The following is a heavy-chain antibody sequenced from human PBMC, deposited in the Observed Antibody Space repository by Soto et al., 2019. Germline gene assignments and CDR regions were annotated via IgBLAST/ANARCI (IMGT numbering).Heavy chain of an antibody. CDR1: GGSVSSGSYY. CDR3: ARERYSGSGGDY. D-gene: IGHD1-26*01. J-gene: IGHJ4*02. CDR2: IYYSGST. Sequence: QVQLQESGPGLVKPSETLSLTCTVSGGSVSSGSYYWSWIRQPPGKGLEWIGYIYYSGSTNYNPSLKRRVTISVDTSKNQFSLKLSSVTAADTAVYYCARERYSGSGGDYWGQGTLVTVSS. V-gene: IGHV4-61*01.